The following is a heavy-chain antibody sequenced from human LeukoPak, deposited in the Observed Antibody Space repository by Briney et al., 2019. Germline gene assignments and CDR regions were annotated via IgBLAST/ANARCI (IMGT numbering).Heavy chain of an antibody. CDR3: ARVYQPLRWFDS. Sequence: SETLSLTCAVYGGSFSGYYWSWIRQPPGKGLEWIGEINHSGSTNYNPSLKSRVTISLDTSKNQFSLKLSSVTAADTAVYYCARVYQPLRWFDSWGQGTLVIVSS. J-gene: IGHJ5*01. V-gene: IGHV4-34*01. CDR2: INHSGST. D-gene: IGHD2-2*01. CDR1: GGSFSGYY.